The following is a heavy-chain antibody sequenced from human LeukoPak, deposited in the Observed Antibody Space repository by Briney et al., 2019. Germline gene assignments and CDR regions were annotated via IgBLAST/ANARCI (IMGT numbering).Heavy chain of an antibody. J-gene: IGHJ6*02. CDR2: INPNSGGT. D-gene: IGHD3-9*01. V-gene: IGHV1-2*02. Sequence: ASVKVSCKASGYTFTGYYMHWVRQAPGQGLEWMGWINPNSGGTNYAQKLQGRVTMTTDTSTSTAYMELRSLRSDDTAVYYCARFGTTYYDILTGSGDYYYGMDIWGQGTTVTVSS. CDR3: ARFGTTYYDILTGSGDYYYGMDI. CDR1: GYTFTGYY.